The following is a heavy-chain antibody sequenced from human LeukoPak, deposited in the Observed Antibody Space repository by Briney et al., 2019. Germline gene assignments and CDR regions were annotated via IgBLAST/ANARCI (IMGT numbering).Heavy chain of an antibody. D-gene: IGHD6-13*01. CDR1: GGTFSSYA. J-gene: IGHJ4*02. Sequence: GSAVKVSCKASGGTFSSYAISWVRQAPGQGLEWMGRIIPILGIANYAQKFQGRVTMTADKSTSTAYMELSSLRSEDTAVYYCARAFLIAAAGYYFDYWGQGTLVTVSS. V-gene: IGHV1-69*04. CDR2: IIPILGIA. CDR3: ARAFLIAAAGYYFDY.